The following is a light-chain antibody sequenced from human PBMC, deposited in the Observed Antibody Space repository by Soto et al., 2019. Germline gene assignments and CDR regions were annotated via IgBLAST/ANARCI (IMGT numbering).Light chain of an antibody. Sequence: IPLTQSPSSRSASLGDRVPITCRASQTIGANLNWYQQKPGKVPKLLIYAASTLQSGVPSRFSGSGSGTDFTLTVSSLQPEDVATYYCQRYNAAPITFGQGTRLEIK. CDR3: QRYNAAPIT. CDR2: AAS. V-gene: IGKV1-27*01. CDR1: QTIGAN. J-gene: IGKJ5*01.